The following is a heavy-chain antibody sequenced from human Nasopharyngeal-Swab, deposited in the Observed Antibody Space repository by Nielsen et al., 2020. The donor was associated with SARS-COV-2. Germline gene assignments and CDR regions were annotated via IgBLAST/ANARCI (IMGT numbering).Heavy chain of an antibody. CDR2: ISYSGST. Sequence: WIRQPPGKGVEWIGYISYSGSTSYNPSLKSRVTMSVDTSKNQFSLKLSSVTAADTAVYFCARGIMGASRSRLQHWGQGTLVTVSS. J-gene: IGHJ1*01. D-gene: IGHD1-26*01. CDR3: ARGIMGASRSRLQH. V-gene: IGHV4-59*01.